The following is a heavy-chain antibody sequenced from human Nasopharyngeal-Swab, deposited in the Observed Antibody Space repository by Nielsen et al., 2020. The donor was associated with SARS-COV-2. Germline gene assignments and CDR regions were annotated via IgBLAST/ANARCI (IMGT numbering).Heavy chain of an antibody. CDR2: IYYSGST. D-gene: IGHD2-8*02. V-gene: IGHV4-59*08. J-gene: IGHJ3*02. Sequence: WIRQPPGKGLEWIGYIYYSGSTNYNPSLKSRVTISVDTSKNQFSLKLGSVTAADTAVYYCARRGTGGKKGAFDIWGQGTMVTVSS. CDR3: ARRGTGGKKGAFDI.